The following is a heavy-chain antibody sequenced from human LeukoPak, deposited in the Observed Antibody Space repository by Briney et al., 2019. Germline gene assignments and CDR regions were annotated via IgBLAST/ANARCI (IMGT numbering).Heavy chain of an antibody. V-gene: IGHV4-39*07. CDR2: IYYSGST. CDR1: GGSISSSSYY. D-gene: IGHD6-13*01. Sequence: SETLSLTCTVSGGSISSSSYYWGRIRQPPGKGLEWIGSIYYSGSTYYNPSLKSRVTLSVDTSKNQFSLNLSSVTAADTAVYYCARGLAAAGTDNWFDPWGQGTLVTVSS. J-gene: IGHJ5*02. CDR3: ARGLAAAGTDNWFDP.